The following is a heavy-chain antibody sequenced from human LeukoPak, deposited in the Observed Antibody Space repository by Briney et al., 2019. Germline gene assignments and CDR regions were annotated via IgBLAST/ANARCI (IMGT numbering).Heavy chain of an antibody. J-gene: IGHJ4*02. CDR1: GYTFTSYD. CDR3: ARGGPVELANDY. V-gene: IGHV1-8*01. Sequence: ASVKVSCKASGYTFTSYDINWVRQATGQGLEWMGWMNPNSGNTGYAQKFQGRVTMTRNTSISTAYMELSSLRSEDTAVYYCARGGPVELANDYWGQGTLVTVSS. D-gene: IGHD5-24*01. CDR2: MNPNSGNT.